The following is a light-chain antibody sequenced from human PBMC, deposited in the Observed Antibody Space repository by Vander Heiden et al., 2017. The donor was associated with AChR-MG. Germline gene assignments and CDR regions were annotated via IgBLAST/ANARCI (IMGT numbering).Light chain of an antibody. CDR3: AAWDDSMSVVV. V-gene: IGLV1-47*01. CDR1: SSNIGSLY. CDR2: RNN. J-gene: IGLJ2*01. Sequence: QSVLTQPPSASGTPGQRVTISWSRSSSNIGSLYAYWYQPLPGTGPILLIYRNNQRPSRIPDRFSGSKSGNSASLTISGLRSEDEADYYCAAWDDSMSVVVFGGGTKLTVL.